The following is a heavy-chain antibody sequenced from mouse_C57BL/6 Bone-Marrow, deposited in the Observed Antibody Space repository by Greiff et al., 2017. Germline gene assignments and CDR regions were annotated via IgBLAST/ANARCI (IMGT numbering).Heavy chain of an antibody. V-gene: IGHV1-37*01. J-gene: IGHJ4*01. CDR1: GYSFTGHF. CDR2: MNPYNGDT. Sequence: EVQLQQSGPELVKPGASVKISCKASGYSFTGHFMNWVKQSHGKSLEWIGRMNPYNGDTFYNQKFKGTATLTVDKSSSTAHMELLSLTSEDFAVYYCVNGYYRDVMDYWFQGPSVTVSS. D-gene: IGHD2-3*01. CDR3: VNGYYRDVMDY.